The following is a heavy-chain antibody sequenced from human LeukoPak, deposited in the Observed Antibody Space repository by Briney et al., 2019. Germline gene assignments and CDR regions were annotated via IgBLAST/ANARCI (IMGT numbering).Heavy chain of an antibody. CDR3: AGDSGSPNNWFDP. CDR2: IYYSGST. Sequence: PSETLSLTCTVSGGSISSYYWSWIRQPPGKGLEWIGYIYYSGSTYYNPSLKSRVTISVDTSKNQFSLKLSSVTAADTAVYYCAGDSGSPNNWFDPWGQGTLVTVSS. CDR1: GGSISSYY. V-gene: IGHV4-59*04. D-gene: IGHD1-26*01. J-gene: IGHJ5*02.